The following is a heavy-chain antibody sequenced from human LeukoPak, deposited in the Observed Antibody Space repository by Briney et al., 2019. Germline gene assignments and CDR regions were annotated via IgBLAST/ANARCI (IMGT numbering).Heavy chain of an antibody. V-gene: IGHV4-59*08. CDR3: ARHRDGYNRAFDI. CDR2: IYYSGST. Sequence: SETLSLTCTVSGGSISSYYWSWIRQPPGKGLEWIGYIYYSGSTNYNPSLKSRVTISVDTSKNQFSLKLSSVTAADTAVYYCARHRDGYNRAFDIWGQGTVVTVSS. D-gene: IGHD5-24*01. J-gene: IGHJ3*02. CDR1: GGSISSYY.